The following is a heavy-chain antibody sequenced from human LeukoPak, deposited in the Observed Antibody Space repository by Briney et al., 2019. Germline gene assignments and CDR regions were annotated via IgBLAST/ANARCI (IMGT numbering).Heavy chain of an antibody. J-gene: IGHJ4*02. CDR1: GFTFSDYY. CDR2: ISSSGSTI. CDR3: ARYDFWSGYLRY. V-gene: IGHV3-11*01. D-gene: IGHD3-3*01. Sequence: GGSLRLSCAACGFTFSDYYMSWSRQAPGKGLEWVSYISSSGSTIYYADSVKGRFTISRDNAKNSLYLQMNSLRAEDTAVYYCARYDFWSGYLRYWGQGTPVTVSS.